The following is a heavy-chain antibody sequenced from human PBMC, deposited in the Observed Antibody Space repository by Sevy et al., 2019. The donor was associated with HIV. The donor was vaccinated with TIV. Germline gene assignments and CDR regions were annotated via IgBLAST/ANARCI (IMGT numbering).Heavy chain of an antibody. V-gene: IGHV3-11*01. CDR2: ISSSGNTI. D-gene: IGHD3-3*01. J-gene: IGHJ5*02. Sequence: GGSLRLSCTASGFTFSHYYMSWIRQAPGKGLEWVSYISSSGNTIYYTHSVKGRFTISRDNAKNSLYLQMDSLRAEDTAVYYCARDPTYYDFRSGYYTGWFDPWGQGTLVTVSS. CDR1: GFTFSHYY. CDR3: ARDPTYYDFRSGYYTGWFDP.